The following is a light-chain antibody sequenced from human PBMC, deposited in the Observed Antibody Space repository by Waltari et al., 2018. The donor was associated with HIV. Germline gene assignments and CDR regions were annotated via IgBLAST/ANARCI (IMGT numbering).Light chain of an antibody. J-gene: IGLJ3*02. CDR2: DVS. CDR3: CSYTSTSSFVM. V-gene: IGLV2-14*01. Sequence: QSALTQPASVSGSPGPSITISCTGTSSDVGGYNYVSWYQQHSGKGPKLIIYDVSNRPTGVSNRFSGSKSGNTASLTISGLQAEDEADYYCCSYTSTSSFVMFGGGTKLTVV. CDR1: SSDVGGYNY.